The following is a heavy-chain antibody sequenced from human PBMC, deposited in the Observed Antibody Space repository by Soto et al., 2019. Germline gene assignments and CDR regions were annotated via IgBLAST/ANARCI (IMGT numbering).Heavy chain of an antibody. D-gene: IGHD3-22*01. CDR2: IYYSGST. Sequence: PSETLSLTCTFSGGSIISSSYYWGWIRQPPGQGLEWIGSIYYSGSTYYNPSLKSRVTISVDTSKNQFSLKLSSVTAADTAVYYCARDRTYDDSSGLYYYYGMDVWGQGTTVT. J-gene: IGHJ6*02. CDR3: ARDRTYDDSSGLYYYYGMDV. CDR1: GGSIISSSYY. V-gene: IGHV4-39*07.